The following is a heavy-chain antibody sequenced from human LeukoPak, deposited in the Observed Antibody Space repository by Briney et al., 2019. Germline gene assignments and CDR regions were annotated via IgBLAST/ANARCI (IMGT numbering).Heavy chain of an antibody. CDR1: GYTFTSYG. CDR3: ARGGLGGFGELLPIDFDY. V-gene: IGHV1-18*01. J-gene: IGHJ4*02. CDR2: ISAYNGNT. D-gene: IGHD3-10*01. Sequence: ASVKVSCKASGYTFTSYGISWVRQAPGQGLEWMGWISAYNGNTNYAQKLQGRVTMTTDTSTSTAYMELRSLRSDDTAVYYCARGGLGGFGELLPIDFDYWGQGTLVTVSS.